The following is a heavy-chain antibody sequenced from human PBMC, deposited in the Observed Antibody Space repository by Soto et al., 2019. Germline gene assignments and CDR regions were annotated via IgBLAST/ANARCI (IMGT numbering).Heavy chain of an antibody. Sequence: GGSLRLSFVASGFDFSSYGIHWFRQFPGKGLEWVASASYSGSEVFYADFAKGRFTVSKEISKKTAFLQMNALRHDDTAIYFCARDSGWPILNFDFWGQGTLVTVSS. V-gene: IGHV3-30*03. D-gene: IGHD3-10*01. CDR2: ASYSGSEV. J-gene: IGHJ4*02. CDR1: GFDFSSYG. CDR3: ARDSGWPILNFDF.